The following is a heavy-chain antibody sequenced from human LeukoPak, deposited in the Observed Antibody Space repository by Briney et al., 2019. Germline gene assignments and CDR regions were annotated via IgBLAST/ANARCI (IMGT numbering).Heavy chain of an antibody. CDR3: VKDFGRIRGTPDS. Sequence: GGSLRLSCSASGFVFTTYTMYWVRQAPGKGPEYVSTISGSGNGFSIYYADSVKGRFTISRDDSKSILYLQMNGLRSEDTAVYYCVKDFGRIRGTPDSWGQGTLATVSS. J-gene: IGHJ4*02. D-gene: IGHD1-26*01. V-gene: IGHV3-64D*06. CDR2: ISGSGNGFSI. CDR1: GFVFTTYT.